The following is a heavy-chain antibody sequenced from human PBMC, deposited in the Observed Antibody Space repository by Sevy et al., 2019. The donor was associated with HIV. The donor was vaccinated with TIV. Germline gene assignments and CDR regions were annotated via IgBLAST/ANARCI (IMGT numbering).Heavy chain of an antibody. J-gene: IGHJ4*02. CDR3: ARAITMVRGVIIYYFDY. CDR1: GYTFISYG. V-gene: IGHV1-18*01. D-gene: IGHD3-10*01. CDR2: ISAYNGNT. Sequence: ASVKVSCKASGYTFISYGITWVRQAPGQGLEWMGWISAYNGNTNYAQKLQGRDTMTTDTSTSTAYMELRSLRSDDTAVYYCARAITMVRGVIIYYFDYWGEGTLVSVSS.